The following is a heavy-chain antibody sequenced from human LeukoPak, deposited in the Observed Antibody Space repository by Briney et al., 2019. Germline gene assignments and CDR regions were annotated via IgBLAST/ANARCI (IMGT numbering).Heavy chain of an antibody. CDR3: ASYMGPRDFQH. V-gene: IGHV3-48*03. CDR1: GFTFSSYE. D-gene: IGHD2-2*02. Sequence: PGGSLRLSCAASGFTFSSYETNWVRQAPGKGLEWVSYISSSGSTKYYADSVKGRFTISRDNSKNTLYLQMNSLRAEDTAVYYCASYMGPRDFQHWGQGTLVTVSS. CDR2: ISSSGSTK. J-gene: IGHJ1*01.